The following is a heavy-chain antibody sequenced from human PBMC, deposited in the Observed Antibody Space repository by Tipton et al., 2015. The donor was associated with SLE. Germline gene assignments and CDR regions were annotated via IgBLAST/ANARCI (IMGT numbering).Heavy chain of an antibody. D-gene: IGHD6-6*01. CDR1: GYTFTSYG. Sequence: QLVQSGAEVKKPGASVKVSCKASGYTFTSYGISWVRQAPGQGLEWMGWISAYNGYTNYAQKLQGRVTMTTDTSTSTAYMELRSLRSDDTAVYYCARVGSIADRKDYYFGMDVWGRGTSVTVPS. V-gene: IGHV1-18*04. CDR3: ARVGSIADRKDYYFGMDV. J-gene: IGHJ6*02. CDR2: ISAYNGYT.